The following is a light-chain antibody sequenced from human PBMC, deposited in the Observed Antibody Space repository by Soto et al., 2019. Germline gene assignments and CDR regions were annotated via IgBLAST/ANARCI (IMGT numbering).Light chain of an antibody. Sequence: QSVLTQPPSASGTPGQRVXXXXXGXSSXIXSNTVNWYQQLPGTAPKLLIYSNNQRPSGVPDRFSGSKSGTSASLAISGLQSEDEADYYCAAXXXSXNGYVFGTGTKLTVL. CDR3: AAXXXSXNGYV. V-gene: IGLV1-44*01. CDR2: SNN. J-gene: IGLJ1*01. CDR1: SSXIXSNT.